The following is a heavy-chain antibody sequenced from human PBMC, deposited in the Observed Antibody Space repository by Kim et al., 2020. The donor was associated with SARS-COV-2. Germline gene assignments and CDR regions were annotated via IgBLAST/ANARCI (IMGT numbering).Heavy chain of an antibody. J-gene: IGHJ4*02. CDR3: ARGILNPSMAVAGSLDY. D-gene: IGHD6-19*01. CDR2: IDAGINTV. Sequence: ASVKVSCKTSGFTFSNYAVHWVRQAPGQRLEWMGWIDAGINTVKYSLKFQGRVTITRDTSATTAYMELSSLTSEDTTVYYCARGILNPSMAVAGSLDYWGQDSVVTFSS. CDR1: GFTFSNYA. V-gene: IGHV1-3*01.